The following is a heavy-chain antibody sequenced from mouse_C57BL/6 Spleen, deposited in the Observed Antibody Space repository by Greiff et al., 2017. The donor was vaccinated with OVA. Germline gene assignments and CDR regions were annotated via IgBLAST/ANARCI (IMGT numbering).Heavy chain of an antibody. CDR2: ISLKSDNYAT. D-gene: IGHD2-13*01. CDR3: TGGWYGDSWFAY. Sequence: EVKLVESGGGLVQPGGSMKLSCVASGFTFSNYWMNWVRQSPEKGLEWVAQISLKSDNYATHYAESVKGRFTISRDDTKSSIYQQMNNLRAEDTGIYYCTGGWYGDSWFAYWGQGTLVTVSA. CDR1: GFTFSNYW. V-gene: IGHV6-3*01. J-gene: IGHJ3*01.